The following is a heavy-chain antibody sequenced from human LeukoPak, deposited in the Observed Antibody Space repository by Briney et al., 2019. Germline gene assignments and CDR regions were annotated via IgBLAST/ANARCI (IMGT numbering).Heavy chain of an antibody. V-gene: IGHV3-48*04. CDR3: ARDIVVVPAATQQEADAFDI. CDR1: GFTFSSYA. D-gene: IGHD2-2*01. CDR2: ISSSGSTI. Sequence: PGGSLRLSCAASGFTFSSYAMSWVRQAPGKGLEWVSYISSSGSTIYYADSVKGRFTISRDNAKNSLYLQMNSLRAEDTAVYYCARDIVVVPAATQQEADAFDIWGQGTMVTVSS. J-gene: IGHJ3*02.